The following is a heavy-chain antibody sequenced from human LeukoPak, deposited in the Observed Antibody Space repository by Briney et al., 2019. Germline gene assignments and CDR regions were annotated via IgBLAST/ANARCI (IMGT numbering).Heavy chain of an antibody. V-gene: IGHV1-18*01. D-gene: IGHD6-6*01. CDR1: GGTFSSYG. Sequence: ASVKVSCKASGGTFSSYGISWVRQAPGQGLEWMGWISAYNGNTNYAQKLQGRVTMTTDTSTSTAYMELRSLRSDDTAVYYCARVGSSSSRIHDAFDIWGQGTMVTVSS. CDR2: ISAYNGNT. J-gene: IGHJ3*02. CDR3: ARVGSSSSRIHDAFDI.